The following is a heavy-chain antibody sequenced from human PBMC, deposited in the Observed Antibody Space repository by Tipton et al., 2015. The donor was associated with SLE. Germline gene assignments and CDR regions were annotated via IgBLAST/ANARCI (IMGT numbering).Heavy chain of an antibody. J-gene: IGHJ4*02. Sequence: SLRLSCAASGFTFSSYEMNWVRQAPGKGLEWVSYISSSGSTIYYADSVKGRFTISRDNAKNSLYLQMNSLRAEDTAVYYCARVIGELGHFDYWGQGTRVTVSS. CDR3: ARVIGELGHFDY. CDR2: ISSSGSTI. D-gene: IGHD7-27*01. CDR1: GFTFSSYE. V-gene: IGHV3-48*03.